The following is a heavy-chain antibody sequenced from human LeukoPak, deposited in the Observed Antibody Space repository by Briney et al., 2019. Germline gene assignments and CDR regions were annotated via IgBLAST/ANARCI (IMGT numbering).Heavy chain of an antibody. CDR2: IYHSGST. D-gene: IGHD3/OR15-3a*01. CDR1: GYSIISRYY. V-gene: IGHV4-38-2*01. CDR3: ASWTTTNWFDP. J-gene: IGHJ5*02. Sequence: SETLSLTCSVSGYSIISRYYWGWIRQPPGKGLEWIGSIYHSGSTYYNPSLKSRVAISVDTSKNQFSLKLSSVTAADTAVYYCASWTTTNWFDPWGQGTLVTVSS.